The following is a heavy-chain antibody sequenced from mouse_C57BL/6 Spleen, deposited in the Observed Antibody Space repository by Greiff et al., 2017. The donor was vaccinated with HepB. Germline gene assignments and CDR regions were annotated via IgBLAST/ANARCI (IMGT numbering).Heavy chain of an antibody. CDR2: IYYSGTI. Sequence: EVQLQESGPGLVKPSQTVFLTCTVTGISITTGNYRWSWIRQFPGNKLEWIGYIYYSGTITYNPSLPSRTTITRDTPKNQFFLEMNSLTAEDTATYYCARAYDYDAVDYWGQGTTLTVSS. J-gene: IGHJ2*01. CDR1: GISITTGNYR. V-gene: IGHV3-5*01. CDR3: ARAYDYDAVDY. D-gene: IGHD2-4*01.